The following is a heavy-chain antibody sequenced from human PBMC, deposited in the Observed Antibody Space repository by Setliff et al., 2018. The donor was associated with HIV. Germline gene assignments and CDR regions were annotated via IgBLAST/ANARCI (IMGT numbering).Heavy chain of an antibody. D-gene: IGHD2-21*01. CDR1: GGSINSHY. CDR2: VCYSGST. J-gene: IGHJ3*02. Sequence: SETLSLTCTVSGGSINSHYWNWIRQPPGKGLEWLAYVCYSGSTNYNPSLKSRVTISVDSSKNHFSLRLHSLTAADTAVYYCARALAYCGADCPEDAFDIWGQGTLVTVSS. V-gene: IGHV4-59*11. CDR3: ARALAYCGADCPEDAFDI.